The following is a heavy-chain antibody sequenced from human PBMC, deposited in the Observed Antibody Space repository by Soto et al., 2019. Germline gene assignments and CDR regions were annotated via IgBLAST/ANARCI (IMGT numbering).Heavy chain of an antibody. D-gene: IGHD3-10*01. J-gene: IGHJ4*02. V-gene: IGHV4-39*01. CDR3: ARGEVTMVRGADYFDY. Sequence: QLQLQESGPGLVKPSETLSLTCTVSGVSISSSSYYWGWIRQPPGKGLEWIGSIYYSGSTYYNPSLKSRVTISVDTSKNQFSLKLSSVTAADTAVYYCARGEVTMVRGADYFDYWGQGTLVTVSS. CDR2: IYYSGST. CDR1: GVSISSSSYY.